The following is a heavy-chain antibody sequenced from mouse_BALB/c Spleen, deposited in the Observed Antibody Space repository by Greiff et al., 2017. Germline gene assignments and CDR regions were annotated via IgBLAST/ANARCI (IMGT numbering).Heavy chain of an antibody. V-gene: IGHV5-4*02. Sequence: EVKVVESGGGLVKPGGSLKLSCAASGFTFSDYYMYWVRQTPEKRLEWVATISDGGSYTYYPDSVKGRFTISRDNAKNNLYLQMSSLKSEDTAMYYCAGSGFAYWGQGTLVTVSA. CDR1: GFTFSDYY. CDR2: ISDGGSYT. CDR3: AGSGFAY. D-gene: IGHD3-1*01. J-gene: IGHJ3*01.